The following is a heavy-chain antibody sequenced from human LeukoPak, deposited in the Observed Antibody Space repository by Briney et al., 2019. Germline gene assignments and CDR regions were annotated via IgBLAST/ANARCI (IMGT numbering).Heavy chain of an antibody. J-gene: IGHJ2*01. Sequence: GGSLSISCAASGFTFTTCWMGWVRQAPGKGPEWVANINQVGSSKYFVDSVKGRFIISRDNSKNTLYLQMGSLTPEDMAVYYCARAPLWWYFDLWGRGTLVTVSS. D-gene: IGHD3-10*01. CDR1: GFTFTTCW. CDR2: INQVGSSK. V-gene: IGHV3-7*04. CDR3: ARAPLWWYFDL.